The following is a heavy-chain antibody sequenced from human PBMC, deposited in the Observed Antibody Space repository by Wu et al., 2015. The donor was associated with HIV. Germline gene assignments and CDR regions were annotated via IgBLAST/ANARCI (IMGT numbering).Heavy chain of an antibody. CDR3: ARDRRGYSYGLGGAWGSGTTMDV. CDR1: DYTFTSYG. D-gene: IGHD5-18*01. Sequence: QVQLVQSGAEVKKPGASVKVSCKASDYTFTSYGISWVRQAPGQGLEWMGWISAYNGNTNYAQKLQGRVTMTTDTSTSTAYMELRSLRSDDTAVYYCARDRRGYSYGLGGAWGSGTTMDVWAKGPRSPVSS. V-gene: IGHV1-18*01. CDR2: ISAYNGNT. J-gene: IGHJ6*04.